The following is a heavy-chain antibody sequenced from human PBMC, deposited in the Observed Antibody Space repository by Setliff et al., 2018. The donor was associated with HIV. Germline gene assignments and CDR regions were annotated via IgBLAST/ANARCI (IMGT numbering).Heavy chain of an antibody. V-gene: IGHV3-7*01. CDR2: INQDGSQK. CDR3: AKKTAAYTSGSWLHY. D-gene: IGHD3-10*01. J-gene: IGHJ4*02. CDR1: GFTFSGNW. Sequence: GGSLRLSCAVSGFTFSGNWMSWVRQAPGKGLEWVANINQDGSQKYYVDSAKGRFTISRDNAKKSLYLQMDSLRAEDTAVYYCAKKTAAYTSGSWLHYWGQGTLVTVSS.